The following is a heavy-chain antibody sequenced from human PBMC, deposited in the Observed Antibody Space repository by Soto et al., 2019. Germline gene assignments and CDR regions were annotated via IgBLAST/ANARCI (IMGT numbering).Heavy chain of an antibody. CDR1: GYTFTSYA. D-gene: IGHD3-9*01. Sequence: ASVKVSCKASGYTFTSYAMHWVRQAPGQRLEWMGWINAGNGNTKYSQKFQGRVTITRDTSASTAYTELSSLRSEDTAVYYCARDRGSFDILTGYYTPWGQGTLVTVSS. CDR3: ARDRGSFDILTGYYTP. V-gene: IGHV1-3*01. J-gene: IGHJ5*02. CDR2: INAGNGNT.